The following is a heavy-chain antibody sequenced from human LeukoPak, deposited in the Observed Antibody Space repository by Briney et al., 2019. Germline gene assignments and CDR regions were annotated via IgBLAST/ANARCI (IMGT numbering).Heavy chain of an antibody. V-gene: IGHV4-31*03. CDR1: GGSISSGGYY. J-gene: IGHJ6*02. CDR3: ASISSGPKPDWLLSGPYYYYYGMDV. D-gene: IGHD3/OR15-3a*01. Sequence: SETLSLTCTVSGGSISSGGYYWSWIRQHPGKGLEWIGYIYYSGSTYYNPSLKSRVTISVDTSKNQFSLKLSSVTAEDTAVYYCASISSGPKPDWLLSGPYYYYYGMDVWGQGTTVTVSS. CDR2: IYYSGST.